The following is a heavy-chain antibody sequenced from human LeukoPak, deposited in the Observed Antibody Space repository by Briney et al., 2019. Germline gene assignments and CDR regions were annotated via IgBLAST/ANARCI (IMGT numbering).Heavy chain of an antibody. CDR2: ISSSGSY. Sequence: GGSLRLSCAASGFTFSSYSINWVRQAPGKGLEWVSSISSSGSYYADPVKGRFTISRDNAKNSLYLQMNSLRAEDTAVYYCARETHWGSYRYFDYWGQGTLVTVSS. D-gene: IGHD3-16*02. CDR1: GFTFSSYS. J-gene: IGHJ4*02. V-gene: IGHV3-21*01. CDR3: ARETHWGSYRYFDY.